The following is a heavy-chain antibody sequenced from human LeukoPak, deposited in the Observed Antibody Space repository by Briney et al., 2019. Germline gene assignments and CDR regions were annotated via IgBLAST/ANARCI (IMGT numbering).Heavy chain of an antibody. Sequence: PGGSLRLSCAASGFTFSSYWMSWVRQAPGKGLEWVANIKQDGSEKYYVDSVKGRSTISRDNAKNSLYLQMNSLRAEDTAVYYCAGSNDHYDFWSGYYIFDYWGQGTLVTVSS. CDR1: GFTFSSYW. D-gene: IGHD3-3*01. J-gene: IGHJ4*02. V-gene: IGHV3-7*01. CDR3: AGSNDHYDFWSGYYIFDY. CDR2: IKQDGSEK.